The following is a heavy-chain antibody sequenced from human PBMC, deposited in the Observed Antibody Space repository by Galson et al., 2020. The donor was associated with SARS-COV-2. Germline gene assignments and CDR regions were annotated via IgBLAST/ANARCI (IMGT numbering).Heavy chain of an antibody. J-gene: IGHJ3*01. D-gene: IGHD6-19*01. CDR2: ISFDGSAE. Sequence: GESLKISCAASGFTFRYNGMHWVRQAPGKGLEWVAFISFDGSAESYADSVKGRITISRDNSKNTLYLQMNSLRVDDTAMYYCTTLSLEWLDNDFDLWGQGTVVTVSS. CDR1: GFTFRYNG. CDR3: TTLSLEWLDNDFDL. V-gene: IGHV3-30*02.